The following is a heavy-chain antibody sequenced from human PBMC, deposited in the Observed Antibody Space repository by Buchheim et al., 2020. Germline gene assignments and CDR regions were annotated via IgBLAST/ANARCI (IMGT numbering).Heavy chain of an antibody. CDR2: IKQDGSEK. J-gene: IGHJ4*01. V-gene: IGHV3-7*01. D-gene: IGHD3-22*01. CDR3: AKDRYYFDSSAYYFDS. Sequence: EVQLWESGGGLIQPGGSLRLSCAASGFTFSSYWMSWVRQAPGKGLEWVANIKQDGSEKYYVDSVKGRFTISRDNAKNSLYLQMNSLRAEDTAVYYCAKDRYYFDSSAYYFDSWGHGTL. CDR1: GFTFSSYW.